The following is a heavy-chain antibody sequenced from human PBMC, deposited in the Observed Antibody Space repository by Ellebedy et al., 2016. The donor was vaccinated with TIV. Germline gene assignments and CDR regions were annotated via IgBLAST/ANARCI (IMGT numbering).Heavy chain of an antibody. CDR1: GFAVSSNY. V-gene: IGHV3-53*01. CDR2: IYSGGST. CDR3: ARVDLGLAFDH. Sequence: GGSLRLSCAVSGFAVSSNYWSWVRQAPGKGLDWVSIIYSGGSTYYADSVKSRFTISRDSSKNTLHLQMNSLRADDTAVYYCARVDLGLAFDHWGRGTLVTVSS. J-gene: IGHJ4*02. D-gene: IGHD3/OR15-3a*01.